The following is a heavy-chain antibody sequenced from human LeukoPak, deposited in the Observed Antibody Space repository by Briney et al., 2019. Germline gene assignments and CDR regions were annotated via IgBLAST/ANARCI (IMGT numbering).Heavy chain of an antibody. CDR3: ARRYCSSPSCLQDC. Sequence: GGSLRLSSAASGFTPSIDEMDWVRQAPGKGLEWVSYISSTSGSTIYYADSVKGRFTISRDNAKNSLYLQMNSLRAEDTAVYYCARRYCSSPSCLQDCWGQGTLVTVSS. CDR1: GFTPSIDE. V-gene: IGHV3-48*03. D-gene: IGHD2-2*01. CDR2: ISSTSGSTI. J-gene: IGHJ4*02.